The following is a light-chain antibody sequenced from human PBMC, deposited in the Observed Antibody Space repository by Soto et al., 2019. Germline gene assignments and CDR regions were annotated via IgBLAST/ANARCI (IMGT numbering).Light chain of an antibody. CDR1: SSDVGAYNY. CDR3: SSYTRSSSLV. CDR2: AVS. V-gene: IGLV2-14*01. Sequence: QSVLTQPASVSGSPGQSITISCTGTSSDVGAYNYVSWYQQHPGKAPKLIIYAVSNRPSGVSNRFSGSKSGNTASLTISGLLAEDEADYYCSSYTRSSSLVFGGGTKLTVL. J-gene: IGLJ3*02.